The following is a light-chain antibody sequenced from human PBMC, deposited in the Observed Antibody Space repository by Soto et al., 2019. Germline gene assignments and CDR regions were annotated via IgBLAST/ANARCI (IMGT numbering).Light chain of an antibody. CDR3: SSYTTSSTLVV. CDR2: EVS. V-gene: IGLV2-14*01. CDR1: SSEVGGYNY. J-gene: IGLJ2*01. Sequence: QSALTQPASVSGSPGQSITISCTGTSSEVGGYNYVSWYQQHPGKVPKLMIYEVSHRPSGVSDRFSGSKSGNTASLTISGLQAEDEADYYCSSYTTSSTLVVFGGGTKVTVL.